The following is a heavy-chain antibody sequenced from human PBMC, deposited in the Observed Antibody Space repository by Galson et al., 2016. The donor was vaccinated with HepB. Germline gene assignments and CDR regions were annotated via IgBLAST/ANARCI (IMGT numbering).Heavy chain of an antibody. Sequence: SLRLSCAASGFAFGSHWMHWVRQVPGEGLAWVSRINSDGTISNYADSVKGRFTISRDNAKNTLYLQMNSLRAEDTAVYFCVRDHSVVPTTAYNWFDPWGRGTLVTVSS. J-gene: IGHJ5*02. V-gene: IGHV3-74*01. CDR2: INSDGTIS. D-gene: IGHD4-23*01. CDR1: GFAFGSHW. CDR3: VRDHSVVPTTAYNWFDP.